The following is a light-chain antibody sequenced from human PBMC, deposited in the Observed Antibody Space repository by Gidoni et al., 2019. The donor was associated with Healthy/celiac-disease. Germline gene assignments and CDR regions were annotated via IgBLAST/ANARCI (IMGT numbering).Light chain of an antibody. Sequence: DIQMTQSPSSLSASVGDRVTITCQASQDISHYLNWYQQKPGKYPQLLIYDASNLETGVPSRVSGRGYGTDFTFTISSLQPEDIATYYCQQYDNLLFTFGPGTKVDIK. CDR2: DAS. CDR3: QQYDNLLFT. CDR1: QDISHY. J-gene: IGKJ3*01. V-gene: IGKV1-33*01.